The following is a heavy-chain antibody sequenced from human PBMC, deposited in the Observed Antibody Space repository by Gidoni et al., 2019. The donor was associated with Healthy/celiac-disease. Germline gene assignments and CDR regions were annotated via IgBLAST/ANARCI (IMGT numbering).Heavy chain of an antibody. CDR3: ARDGKVVVTAIPSRQYYFDY. CDR1: WFPLRSHS. Sequence: EVQLVESGGGLVQPGGPLRPSCAAPWFPLRSHSMNWVRQAPGKGLEWVSYISSSSSTIYYADSVKGRFTISRDNAKNSLYLQMNSLRDEDTAVYYCARDGKVVVTAIPSRQYYFDYWGQGTLVTVSS. V-gene: IGHV3-48*02. J-gene: IGHJ4*02. D-gene: IGHD2-21*02. CDR2: ISSSSSTI.